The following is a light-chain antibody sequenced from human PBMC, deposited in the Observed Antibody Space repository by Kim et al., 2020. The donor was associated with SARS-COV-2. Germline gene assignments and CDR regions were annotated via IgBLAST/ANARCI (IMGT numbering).Light chain of an antibody. J-gene: IGKJ4*01. CDR3: QQYNNWPLT. V-gene: IGKV3-15*01. Sequence: GSPGERAIPSCRASQSVSSNLAWYQQKPGQAPRLLIYGASTRATGIPARFSGSGSGTEFTLTISSLQSEDFAVYYCQQYNNWPLTFGGGTKVDIK. CDR1: QSVSSN. CDR2: GAS.